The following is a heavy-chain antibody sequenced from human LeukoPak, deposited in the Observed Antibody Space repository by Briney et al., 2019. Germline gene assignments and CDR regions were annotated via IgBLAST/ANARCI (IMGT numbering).Heavy chain of an antibody. V-gene: IGHV5-51*01. D-gene: IGHD5-12*01. J-gene: IGHJ4*02. CDR1: GYSFTSYW. Sequence: GESLKISCKGSGYSFTSYWIGWVRPMPGKGLEWMGIIYPGDSDTRYSPSFQGQVTISADKSLSTAYLQWSSLKASDTAMYYCARSPVDIVATTPDYWGQGTLVTVSS. CDR2: IYPGDSDT. CDR3: ARSPVDIVATTPDY.